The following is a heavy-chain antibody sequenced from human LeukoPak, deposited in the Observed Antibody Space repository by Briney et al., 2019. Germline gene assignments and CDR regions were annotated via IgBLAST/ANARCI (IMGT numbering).Heavy chain of an antibody. CDR3: ARGKWPYYFDY. Sequence: SETLSLTCAVSGGSISSGGYSWSWIRQPPGKGLEWIGYIYHSGSTYYNPSLKSRVTISVDRSKNQFSLKLSSVTAADTAVYYCARGKWPYYFDYWGQGTLVTVSS. V-gene: IGHV4-30-2*01. CDR1: GGSISSGGYS. D-gene: IGHD5-12*01. J-gene: IGHJ4*02. CDR2: IYHSGST.